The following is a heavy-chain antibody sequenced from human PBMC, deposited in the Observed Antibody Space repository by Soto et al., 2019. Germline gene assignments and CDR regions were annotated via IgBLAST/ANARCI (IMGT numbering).Heavy chain of an antibody. Sequence: QMVGSGGGLVKTGGSLSLSCAASEFSFNNVWMTWVSQAPGQGLEWVGGIRSTSDGGTADYAAPVTGRFTISRDAAKTTMYLQMTGLKTEDTAVYYCTTCCSFSGSWDLGRGTLVTVSS. CDR3: TTCCSFSGSWD. CDR2: IRSTSDGGTA. J-gene: IGHJ4*02. V-gene: IGHV3-15*07. D-gene: IGHD3-10*01. CDR1: EFSFNNVW.